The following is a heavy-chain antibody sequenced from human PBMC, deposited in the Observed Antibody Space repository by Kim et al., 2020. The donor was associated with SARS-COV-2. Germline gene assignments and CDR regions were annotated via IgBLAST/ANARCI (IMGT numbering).Heavy chain of an antibody. Sequence: GESLKISCKGSGYSFTSYWIGWVRQMPGKGLEWMGIIYPSDSDTRYSPSFEGQVTMSADKSISTAYLQWSNLKASDSGMYYCARGPSGSSIVVVVAGDYWGQGTLVTVSS. CDR1: GYSFTSYW. CDR3: ARGPSGSSIVVVVAGDY. D-gene: IGHD2-15*01. CDR2: IYPSDSDT. V-gene: IGHV5-51*01. J-gene: IGHJ4*02.